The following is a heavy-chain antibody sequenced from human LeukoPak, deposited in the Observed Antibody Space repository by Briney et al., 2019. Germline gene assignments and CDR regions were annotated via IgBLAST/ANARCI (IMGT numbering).Heavy chain of an antibody. Sequence: GGSLRLSCAASGFTFTSDAMNWVRQAPGKALKWVSSTVSRGTTQYADSVKGRFTVSRDTSKNTLYLQMNSLRADDTAVYYCAKCSTSAYTTGWCNWIDPWGQGTLVTVSS. D-gene: IGHD6-19*01. CDR1: GFTFTSDA. J-gene: IGHJ5*02. V-gene: IGHV3-23*01. CDR3: AKCSTSAYTTGWCNWIDP. CDR2: TVSRGTT.